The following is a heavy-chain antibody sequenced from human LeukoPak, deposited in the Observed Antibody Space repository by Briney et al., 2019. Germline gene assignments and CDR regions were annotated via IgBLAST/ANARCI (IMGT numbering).Heavy chain of an antibody. D-gene: IGHD3-3*01. Sequence: GASVKVSCKASGGTFSSYAISWVRQAPGQGLELRGGIIPIFGTANYAQKFQGRVTITADESTSTAYMELSSLRSEDTAVYYCAREGNPFWSGYQRVVYAFDIWGQGTMVTISS. J-gene: IGHJ3*02. CDR3: AREGNPFWSGYQRVVYAFDI. V-gene: IGHV1-69*13. CDR2: IIPIFGTA. CDR1: GGTFSSYA.